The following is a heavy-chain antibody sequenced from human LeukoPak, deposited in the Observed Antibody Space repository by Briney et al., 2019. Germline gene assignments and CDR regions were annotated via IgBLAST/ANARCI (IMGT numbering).Heavy chain of an antibody. CDR2: IHYTGNT. Sequence: SETLSLTCSVSGASISSYYWSWIRQPPEKGLEWIGYIHYTGNTNYNPSLKSRVTISVDTSTNQFSLRLSSVTAADTAVYYCARFSGYDDTGHHYLDNWGQGTLVAVSS. J-gene: IGHJ4*02. V-gene: IGHV4-59*08. CDR1: GASISSYY. CDR3: ARFSGYDDTGHHYLDN. D-gene: IGHD3-22*01.